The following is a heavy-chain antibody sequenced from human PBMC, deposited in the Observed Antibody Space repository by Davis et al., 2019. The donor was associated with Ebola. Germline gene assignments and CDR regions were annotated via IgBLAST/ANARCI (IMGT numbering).Heavy chain of an antibody. V-gene: IGHV4-34*01. Sequence: MPSETLSLTCAVYGGSFSGYYWSWIRQPPGKGLEWIGEIYHSGSTNYNPSLKSRVTISVDTSKNQFSLKLSSVTAADTAVYYCARGDSSSSYGNYYYYGMDVWGQGTTVTVSS. CDR1: GGSFSGYY. J-gene: IGHJ6*02. CDR2: IYHSGST. D-gene: IGHD6-6*01. CDR3: ARGDSSSSYGNYYYYGMDV.